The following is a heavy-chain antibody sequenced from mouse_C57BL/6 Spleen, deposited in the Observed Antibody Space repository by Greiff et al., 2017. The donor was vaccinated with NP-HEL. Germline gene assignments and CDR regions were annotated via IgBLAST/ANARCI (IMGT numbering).Heavy chain of an antibody. Sequence: QVQLQQPGAELVKPGASVKLSCKASGYTFTSYWMQWVKQRPGQGLEWIGEIDPSDSYTNYNQKFKGKATLTVDTSSSTAYMQLRSLTSEDSAVDYCARTVTGAFADWGKGTMVTVSA. CDR1: GYTFTSYW. CDR2: IDPSDSYT. J-gene: IGHJ3*01. D-gene: IGHD4-1*01. V-gene: IGHV1-50*01. CDR3: ARTVTGAFAD.